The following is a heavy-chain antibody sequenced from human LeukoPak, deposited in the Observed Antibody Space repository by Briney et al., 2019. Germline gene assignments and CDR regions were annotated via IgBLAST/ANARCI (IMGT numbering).Heavy chain of an antibody. J-gene: IGHJ6*03. CDR3: AKDPRPRGLYYYYMDV. Sequence: PGGSLRLSCAASGFSFSSHEMNWVRQAPGKGLEWVAFIRYDGSNKYYADSVKGRFTISRDNSKNTLYLQMNSLRAEDTAVYYCAKDPRPRGLYYYYMDVWGKGTTVTVSS. CDR1: GFSFSSHE. CDR2: IRYDGSNK. D-gene: IGHD3-10*01. V-gene: IGHV3-30*02.